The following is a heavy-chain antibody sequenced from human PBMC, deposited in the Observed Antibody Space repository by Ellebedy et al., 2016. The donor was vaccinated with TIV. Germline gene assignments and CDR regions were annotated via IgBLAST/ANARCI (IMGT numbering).Heavy chain of an antibody. V-gene: IGHV4-34*01. J-gene: IGHJ4*02. CDR2: INHSGST. D-gene: IGHD4-23*01. CDR3: ARVHGGNTDY. Sequence: SETLSLTXAVYGGSFSGYYWSWIRQPPGKGLEWIGEINHSGSTNYNPSLKSRVTISVDTSKNQFSLKLSSVTAADTAVYYCARVHGGNTDYWGQGTLVTVSS. CDR1: GGSFSGYY.